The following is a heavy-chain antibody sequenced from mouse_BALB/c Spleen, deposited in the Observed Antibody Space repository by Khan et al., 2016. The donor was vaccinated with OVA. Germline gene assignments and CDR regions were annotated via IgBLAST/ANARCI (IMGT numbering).Heavy chain of an antibody. CDR1: GYTFTKSG. Sequence: QIQLVQSGPELKKPGETVKISCKASGYTFTKSGMNWVKQAPGKGLKWMGWINTYTGEPTYADDFKGRFAFSLETSASTAYLQINNLKSEDTATYLCARPPYFSYVMDNWGQGTSVTVSS. CDR3: ARPPYFSYVMDN. J-gene: IGHJ4*01. D-gene: IGHD2-10*01. CDR2: INTYTGEP. V-gene: IGHV9-3-1*01.